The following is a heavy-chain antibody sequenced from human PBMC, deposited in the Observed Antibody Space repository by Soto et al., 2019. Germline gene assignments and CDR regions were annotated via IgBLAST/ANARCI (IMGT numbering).Heavy chain of an antibody. Sequence: ASVKVSCKASGYTFTSYGISWVRQAPGQGLEWMGWISAYNGNTNYAQKLQGRVTMTTDTSTSTAYMELRSLRSDDTAVYYCARAIHDYIWGSYPFDYWGQGTLVTVSS. D-gene: IGHD3-16*02. V-gene: IGHV1-18*01. CDR3: ARAIHDYIWGSYPFDY. J-gene: IGHJ4*02. CDR1: GYTFTSYG. CDR2: ISAYNGNT.